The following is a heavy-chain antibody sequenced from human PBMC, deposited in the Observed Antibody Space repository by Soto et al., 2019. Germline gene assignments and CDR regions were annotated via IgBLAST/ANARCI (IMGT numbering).Heavy chain of an antibody. CDR1: GGSFSGYY. Sequence: PSETLSLTCAVYGGSFSGYYWSWIRQPPGKGLEWIGEINHSGSTNYNPSLKSRVTISVDTSKNQFSLKLSSVTAADTAVYYCARAKVEANYYYGMDVWGQGTTVTVSS. D-gene: IGHD2-15*01. V-gene: IGHV4-34*01. J-gene: IGHJ6*02. CDR3: ARAKVEANYYYGMDV. CDR2: INHSGST.